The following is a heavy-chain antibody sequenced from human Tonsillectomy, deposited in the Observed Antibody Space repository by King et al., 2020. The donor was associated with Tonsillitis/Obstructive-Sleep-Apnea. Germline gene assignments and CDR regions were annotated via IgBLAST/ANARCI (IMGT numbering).Heavy chain of an antibody. CDR3: ARGAVTPQRYYHYGMDV. V-gene: IGHV3-74*01. CDR2: INSDGSST. D-gene: IGHD6-19*01. CDR1: GFTFSSYW. J-gene: IGHJ6*02. Sequence: VQLVESGGGLVQPGGSLRLSCAASGFTFSSYWMHWVRQAPGKGLVWVSRINSDGSSTSYADSVKGRFTISRDNAKNTLYLQMNSLRAEDTAVYYCARGAVTPQRYYHYGMDVWGQGTTVTVSS.